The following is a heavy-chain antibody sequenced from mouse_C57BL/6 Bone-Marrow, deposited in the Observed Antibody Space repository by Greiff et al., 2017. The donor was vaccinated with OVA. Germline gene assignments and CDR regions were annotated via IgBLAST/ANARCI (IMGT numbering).Heavy chain of an antibody. CDR1: GYTFTSYW. CDR2: IHPNSGST. CDR3: ARLLSYYAMDY. J-gene: IGHJ4*01. D-gene: IGHD1-1*02. Sequence: QVQLQQPGAELVKPGASVKLSCKASGYTFTSYWMHWVKQRPGQGLEWIGMIHPNSGSTNYNEKFKSKATLTVDKSSSTAYMQLSSLTSEDSAVDYCARLLSYYAMDYWGQGTSVTVSS. V-gene: IGHV1-64*01.